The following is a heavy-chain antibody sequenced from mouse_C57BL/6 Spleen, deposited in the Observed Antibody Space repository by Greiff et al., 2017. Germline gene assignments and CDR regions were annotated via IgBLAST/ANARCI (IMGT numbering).Heavy chain of an antibody. CDR3: ASDCRDNFDY. Sequence: DVMLVESGGDLVKPGGSLKLSCAASGFTFSSYGMSWVRQTPDKRLEWVATISSGGSYTYYPDSVKGRFTISRDNAKNTLYLQMSSLKSEDTAMYYWASDCRDNFDYWGQGATLTVSS. V-gene: IGHV5-6*02. CDR2: ISSGGSYT. J-gene: IGHJ2*01. CDR1: GFTFSSYG.